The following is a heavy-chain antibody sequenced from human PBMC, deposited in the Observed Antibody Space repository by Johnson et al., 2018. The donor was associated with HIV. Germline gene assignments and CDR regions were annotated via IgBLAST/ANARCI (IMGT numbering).Heavy chain of an antibody. CDR2: ISYDGSNK. Sequence: QVQLVESGGGVVQPGRSLRLSCAASGFSLSSYAMHWVRQAPGKGLEWVAVISYDGSNKYYADFVKGRFTISRDNSKNTLYLQMNSLRAEDTAVYYCARGGVIHDAFDIWGQGTMVTLSS. D-gene: IGHD3-3*01. J-gene: IGHJ3*02. CDR3: ARGGVIHDAFDI. CDR1: GFSLSSYA. V-gene: IGHV3-30*04.